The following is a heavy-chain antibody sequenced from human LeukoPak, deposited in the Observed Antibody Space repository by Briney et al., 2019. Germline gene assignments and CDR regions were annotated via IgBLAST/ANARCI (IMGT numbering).Heavy chain of an antibody. J-gene: IGHJ4*02. V-gene: IGHV1-2*02. D-gene: IGHD1-14*01. CDR1: GYTFTVYY. Sequence: ASVKVSCKASGYTFTVYYIHWVRQAPGQGLEYMGWINPNSGGTNYAQKFQGRVTMTRDTSITTAYMEVSRVRSDDTAVYYRATSTVTHFDYWGQGTLVTVSS. CDR3: ATSTVTHFDY. CDR2: INPNSGGT.